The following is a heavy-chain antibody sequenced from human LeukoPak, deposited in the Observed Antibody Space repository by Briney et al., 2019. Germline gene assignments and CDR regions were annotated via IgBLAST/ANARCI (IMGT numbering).Heavy chain of an antibody. CDR2: IYTSGTT. CDR1: GGSISSGSYY. D-gene: IGHD2-2*01. Sequence: SQTLSLTRTVSGGSISSGSYYWSWLRQPAGKGLEWIGRIYTSGTTNSNPSLKSRVTISVDTTKNQFALKLSSVTAADTAVYYCARSIGYCSSTSCSYYYYYMDVWGKGTTVTVSS. V-gene: IGHV4-61*02. J-gene: IGHJ6*03. CDR3: ARSIGYCSSTSCSYYYYYMDV.